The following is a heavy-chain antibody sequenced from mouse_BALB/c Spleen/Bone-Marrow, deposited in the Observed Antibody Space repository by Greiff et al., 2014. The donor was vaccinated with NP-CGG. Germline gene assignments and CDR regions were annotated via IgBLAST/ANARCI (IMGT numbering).Heavy chain of an antibody. Sequence: VQLQQSGAELVRPGTSVKVSRKASGYAFTNYWTEWVKQRPGQGLEWIGVINPGSGGSNYNEKFKGKATLTADKSSSTAYMQLSSLTSDDSAVYFCVREMTRYAMDYWGQGTSVTVSS. CDR1: GYAFTNYW. CDR3: VREMTRYAMDY. J-gene: IGHJ4*01. CDR2: INPGSGGS. V-gene: IGHV1-54*01.